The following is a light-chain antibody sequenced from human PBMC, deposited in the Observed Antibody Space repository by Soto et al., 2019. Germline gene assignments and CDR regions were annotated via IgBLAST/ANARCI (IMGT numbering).Light chain of an antibody. CDR2: DVN. CDR3: FSYTTSSAPYV. CDR1: SSDVGAYIF. V-gene: IGLV2-8*01. Sequence: QSALTQPPSASGSPGQSVTISCTGTSSDVGAYIFVSWYQQHPGKAPKLMVYDVNRRPPGVPDRFFGSKSGNTASLTVSGLQAEDEADYYCFSYTTSSAPYVFGTGTKLTVL. J-gene: IGLJ1*01.